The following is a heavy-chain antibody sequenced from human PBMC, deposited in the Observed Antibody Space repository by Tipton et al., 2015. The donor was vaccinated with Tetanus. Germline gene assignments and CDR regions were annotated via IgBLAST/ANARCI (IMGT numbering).Heavy chain of an antibody. V-gene: IGHV1-18*01. CDR1: GYRPTNYG. CDR2: ISGYSDHT. J-gene: IGHJ3*02. CDR3: ARDADMWATRKAFDI. D-gene: IGHD1-14*01. Sequence: QLVQSGPEVKQPGASVTVSCKASGYRPTNYGISWVRQAPGQGLEWLGWISGYSDHTNYAQQVQGRVTMTTDTSTSTAYLELRSLRSDDTALYFCARDADMWATRKAFDIWGQGTMVTVSS.